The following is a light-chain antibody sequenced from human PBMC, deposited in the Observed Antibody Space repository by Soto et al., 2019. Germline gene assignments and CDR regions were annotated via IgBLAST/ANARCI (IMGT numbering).Light chain of an antibody. CDR3: PSYAGSRTYV. V-gene: IGLV2-14*03. CDR2: DVN. CDR1: SSDFGVSNY. Sequence: QSVLTQPASVSGSPGQSITVSCSGISSDFGVSNYVSWYQQYPGKAPRLIIFDVNNRPAGVSPRFSGSKSGDTASLTISGLQTEDEAHYFCPSYAGSRTYVFGTGTKV. J-gene: IGLJ1*01.